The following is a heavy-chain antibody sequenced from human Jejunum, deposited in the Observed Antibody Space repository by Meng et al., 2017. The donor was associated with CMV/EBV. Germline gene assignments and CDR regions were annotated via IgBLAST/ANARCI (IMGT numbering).Heavy chain of an antibody. CDR1: GFSISDAW. V-gene: IGHV3-7*01. Sequence: LKISCAASGFSISDAWMTWVRQAPGKGLEWVANIRPDGSGKYYLDSVKGRFTISRDNSKNSVYLQMNNLTAEDTAMYYCGRGDPDYWGQGTLVTVSS. CDR2: IRPDGSGK. J-gene: IGHJ4*02. CDR3: GRGDPDY.